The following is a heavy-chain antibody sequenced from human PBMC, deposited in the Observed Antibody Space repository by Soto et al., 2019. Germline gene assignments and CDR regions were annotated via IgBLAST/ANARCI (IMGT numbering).Heavy chain of an antibody. CDR3: ARVLDCSGGSCYSDTPSYYYYGMDV. V-gene: IGHV1-69*01. CDR2: IIPIFGTA. CDR1: GGTFSSYA. D-gene: IGHD2-15*01. J-gene: IGHJ6*02. Sequence: QVQLVQSGAEVKKPGSSVKVSCKASGGTFSSYAISWVRQAPGQGLEWMGGIIPIFGTANYAQKFQGRVTITEDESTSTAYMELSSLRSEDTAVYYCARVLDCSGGSCYSDTPSYYYYGMDVWGQGTTVTVSS.